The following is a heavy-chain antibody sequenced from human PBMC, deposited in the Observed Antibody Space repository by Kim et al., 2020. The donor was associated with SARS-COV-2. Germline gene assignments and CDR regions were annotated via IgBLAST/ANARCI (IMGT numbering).Heavy chain of an antibody. Sequence: GGSLRLSCTASGFTFGDYLMNWFRQAPGKGLEWVGFIRSKADGGTTIYAASVKGRFTISRDDSESVAYLHMSGLETDDTAVYYCTRDDRRRPFDYWGQGTLVTVSS. CDR3: TRDDRRRPFDY. CDR1: GFTFGDYL. V-gene: IGHV3-49*03. J-gene: IGHJ4*02. CDR2: IRSKADGGTT.